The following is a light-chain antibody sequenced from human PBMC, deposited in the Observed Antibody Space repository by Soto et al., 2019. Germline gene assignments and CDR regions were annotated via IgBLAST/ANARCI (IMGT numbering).Light chain of an antibody. Sequence: IQFTQSPSSLSASVGDRVTITCRASQDISSYLAWYQQKPGKAPKLLIYAASTLQSGVPSRFSGSGSGTDFTLTISSLQPEDFATYYCQQLTTYPLTFGGGTKVDIK. J-gene: IGKJ4*01. CDR3: QQLTTYPLT. V-gene: IGKV1-9*01. CDR1: QDISSY. CDR2: AAS.